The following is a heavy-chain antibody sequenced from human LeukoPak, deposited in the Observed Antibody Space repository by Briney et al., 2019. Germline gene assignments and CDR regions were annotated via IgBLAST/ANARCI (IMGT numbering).Heavy chain of an antibody. CDR2: ISYDGRNE. V-gene: IGHV3-30*03. Sequence: PGRSLTLSCAASGFSFNTYGMHWVRQAPGRGLDWVAVISYDGRNEYYTDSVKGRFTISRDKSRNTLYLQMNSLGTEDTAVYYCARDRRYCSSTSCYYYYYYMDVWGKGTTVTVSS. J-gene: IGHJ6*03. D-gene: IGHD2-2*01. CDR3: ARDRRYCSSTSCYYYYYYMDV. CDR1: GFSFNTYG.